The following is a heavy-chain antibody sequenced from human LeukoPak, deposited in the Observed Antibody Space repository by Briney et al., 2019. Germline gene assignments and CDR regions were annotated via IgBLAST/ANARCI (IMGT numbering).Heavy chain of an antibody. D-gene: IGHD2-21*01. CDR3: ARRAYDAFDI. CDR2: IYYSGST. V-gene: IGHV4-39*01. Sequence: PSETLSLTCTVSGGSISSSSYYWGWIRQPPGKGLEWIGSIYYSGSTYYNPSLKSRVTISVDTSKNQFSLKLSSVTAADTAVYYCARRAYDAFDIWGQGTMVTVSP. CDR1: GGSISSSSYY. J-gene: IGHJ3*02.